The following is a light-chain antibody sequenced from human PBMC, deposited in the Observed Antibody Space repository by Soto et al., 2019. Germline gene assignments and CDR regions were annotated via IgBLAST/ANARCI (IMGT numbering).Light chain of an antibody. J-gene: IGKJ3*01. CDR1: HDIDTW. CDR3: QQTHSFPPT. Sequence: DIQMTQSPSSVSASVGDRVNITCRASHDIDTWLAWYQQKPGKAPNLLIYTVSSLQRGVPSRFSGSGSGTDFTLSINSLQPEDFATYYCQQTHSFPPTFGPGTKVDIK. V-gene: IGKV1D-12*01. CDR2: TVS.